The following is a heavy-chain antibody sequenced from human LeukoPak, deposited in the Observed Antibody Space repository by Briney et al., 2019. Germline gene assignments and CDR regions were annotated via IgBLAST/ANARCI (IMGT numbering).Heavy chain of an antibody. CDR1: GYTFTDYG. CDR2: LSNYNGNT. Sequence: SVKVSRKASGYTFTDYGISWVRQAPGQGREGVGWLSNYNGNTHYAQKLQGRVTMTTDTSTNTAYMELRSLRSDHTAVYYCARTLGGTSRWFDPWGQGTLVTVSS. D-gene: IGHD1-26*01. V-gene: IGHV1-18*01. CDR3: ARTLGGTSRWFDP. J-gene: IGHJ5*02.